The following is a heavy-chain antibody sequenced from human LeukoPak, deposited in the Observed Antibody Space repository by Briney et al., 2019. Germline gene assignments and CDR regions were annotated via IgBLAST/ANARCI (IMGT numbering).Heavy chain of an antibody. D-gene: IGHD2-15*01. CDR3: ARRLRFYYYYMDV. Sequence: KSSETLSLTCAVYGGSFSGFYWSWIRQPPGKGLEWIGEITHSGSTNYNPSLKSRVTISVDTSKSQFSLKLNSVTAADTAVYYCARRLRFYYYYMDVWGKGTTVTISS. J-gene: IGHJ6*03. CDR2: ITHSGST. V-gene: IGHV4-34*01. CDR1: GGSFSGFY.